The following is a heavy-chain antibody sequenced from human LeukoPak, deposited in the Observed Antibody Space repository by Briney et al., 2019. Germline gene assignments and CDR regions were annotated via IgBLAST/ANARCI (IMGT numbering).Heavy chain of an antibody. D-gene: IGHD2-2*01. CDR3: ARGLPGRWRCSSTSCYDYYYYGMDV. CDR1: GYTFTGYY. J-gene: IGHJ6*02. V-gene: IGHV1-2*02. Sequence: GASVKVSCKASGYTFTGYYMHWVRQAPGQGLEWMGWINPNSGGTNYAQKFQGRVTMTRDTSISTAYMELSRLRSDDTAVYYCARGLPGRWRCSSTSCYDYYYYGMDVWGQGTTVTVSS. CDR2: INPNSGGT.